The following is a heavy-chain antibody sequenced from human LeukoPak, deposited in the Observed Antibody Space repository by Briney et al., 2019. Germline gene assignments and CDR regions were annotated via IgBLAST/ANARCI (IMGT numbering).Heavy chain of an antibody. CDR2: IRYDGSDK. CDR1: GLTFSSYE. D-gene: IGHD6-13*01. V-gene: IGHV3-30*02. CDR3: ARNLIPEQLVLNF. J-gene: IGHJ4*02. Sequence: GGSLRLSCAASGLTFSSYEVNWVRQAPGKGLEWVAFIRYDGSDKYYADSVKGRFTISRDNSKNTLYLQMNSLRADDTAVYYCARNLIPEQLVLNFWGQGTLVTVSS.